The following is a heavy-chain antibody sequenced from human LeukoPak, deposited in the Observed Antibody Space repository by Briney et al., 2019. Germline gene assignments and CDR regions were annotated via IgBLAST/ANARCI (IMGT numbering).Heavy chain of an antibody. V-gene: IGHV3-48*03. D-gene: IGHD3-10*02. CDR1: GFTLSTYE. CDR2: ISSPDNTI. CDR3: AELGITMIGGV. Sequence: GGSLRLSCAASGFTLSTYEMNWVRQAPGKGLEWVSYISSPDNTIYYADSVKGRFTMSRDNAKNSLYLQMNNLRAEDTAVYYCAELGITMIGGVWGKGTTVTISS. J-gene: IGHJ6*04.